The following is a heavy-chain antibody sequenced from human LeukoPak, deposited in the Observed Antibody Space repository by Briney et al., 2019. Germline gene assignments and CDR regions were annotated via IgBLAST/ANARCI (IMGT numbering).Heavy chain of an antibody. V-gene: IGHV3-7*03. Sequence: GGSLRLSCAASGFTFSSYSMHWVRQAPGKGLEWVANIKQDGSEKYYVDSVKGRFTISRDNAKNSLYLEMNSLRAEDTALYYCAKAPAWLEMATILFDYWGQGTLVTVSS. CDR3: AKAPAWLEMATILFDY. J-gene: IGHJ4*02. CDR1: GFTFSSYS. CDR2: IKQDGSEK. D-gene: IGHD5-24*01.